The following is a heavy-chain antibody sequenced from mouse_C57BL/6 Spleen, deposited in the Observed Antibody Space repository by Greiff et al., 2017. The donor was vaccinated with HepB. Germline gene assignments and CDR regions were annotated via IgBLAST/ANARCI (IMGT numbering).Heavy chain of an antibody. CDR1: GYAFSSSW. CDR2: IYPGDGDT. D-gene: IGHD1-1*01. V-gene: IGHV1-82*01. Sequence: QVQLKESGPELVKPGASVKISCKASGYAFSSSWMNWVKQRPGKGLEWIGRIYPGDGDTNYNGKFKGKATLTADKSSSTAYMQLSSLTSEDSAVYVWARRGCDGGATYWARDGWGEGTAVTVSS. CDR3: ARRGCDGGATYWARDG. J-gene: IGHJ4*01.